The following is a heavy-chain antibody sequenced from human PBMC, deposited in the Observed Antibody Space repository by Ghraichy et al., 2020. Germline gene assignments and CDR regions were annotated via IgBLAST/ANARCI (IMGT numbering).Heavy chain of an antibody. CDR3: ARSNGPYYDFWLGGFDY. CDR2: IYWNDDK. CDR1: GFSLSTSGVG. J-gene: IGHJ4*02. V-gene: IGHV2-5*01. Sequence: GPTLVKPTQTLTLTCTFSGFSLSTSGVGVGWIRQPPGKALEWLALIYWNDDKRYSPSLKSRLTITKDTSKNQVVLTMTNMDPVDTATYYCARSNGPYYDFWLGGFDYWGQGTLVTVSS. D-gene: IGHD3-3*01.